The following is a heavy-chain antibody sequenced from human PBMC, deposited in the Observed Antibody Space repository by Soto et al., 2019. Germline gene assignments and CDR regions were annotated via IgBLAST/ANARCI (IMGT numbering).Heavy chain of an antibody. V-gene: IGHV5-51*01. Sequence: GESLKISCKGSGYSFTSYWIGWVRQMPGKGLEWMGIIYPGDSDTRHSPSFQGQVTISADKSISTAYLQWSSLKASDTAMYYCARRLNQGIAAAGNAFDTWGQGTMVTVSS. D-gene: IGHD6-13*01. CDR1: GYSFTSYW. CDR2: IYPGDSDT. CDR3: ARRLNQGIAAAGNAFDT. J-gene: IGHJ3*02.